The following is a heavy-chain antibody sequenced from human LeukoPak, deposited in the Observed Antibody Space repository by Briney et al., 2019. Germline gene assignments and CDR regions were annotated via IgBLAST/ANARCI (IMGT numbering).Heavy chain of an antibody. V-gene: IGHV4-31*03. Sequence: SETLSLTCTVSGGSISSGGYYWSWIRQHPGTGLEWIGYIYYSGSTYYNPSLKSRVTISVDTSKNQFSLKLSSVTAADTAVYYCARDRGYDILTGYPSAPKGWFDPWGQGTLVTVAS. CDR3: ARDRGYDILTGYPSAPKGWFDP. CDR2: IYYSGST. J-gene: IGHJ5*02. D-gene: IGHD3-9*01. CDR1: GGSISSGGYY.